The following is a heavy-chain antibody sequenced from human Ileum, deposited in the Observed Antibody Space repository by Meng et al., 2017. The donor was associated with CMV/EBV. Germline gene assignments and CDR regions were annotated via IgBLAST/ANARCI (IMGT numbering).Heavy chain of an antibody. CDR3: ARGGGTGWFDP. J-gene: IGHJ5*02. V-gene: IGHV1-8*01. D-gene: IGHD1-26*01. CDR2: MNANSGNT. CDR1: GYTFTNYD. Sequence: PCKASGYTFTNYDINWVRQAAGQGLEWMGWMNANSGNTGYAQKFQDRVTMTRNNSLNTAYMELSSLKSEDTAVYYCARGGGTGWFDPWGQGTLVTVSS.